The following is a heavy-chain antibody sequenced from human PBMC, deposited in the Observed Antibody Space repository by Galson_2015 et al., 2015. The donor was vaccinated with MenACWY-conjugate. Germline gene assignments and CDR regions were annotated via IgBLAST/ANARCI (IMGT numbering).Heavy chain of an antibody. Sequence: SLRLSCAASGFTFSSYEMNWVRQAPGKRLEWVSYISSSGNTIYYADSVKGRFTISRDNAKNSLYLQMNSLRAEDTAVYYCARGVYDSSGYYFPWGQGTLVTVSS. CDR3: ARGVYDSSGYYFP. CDR1: GFTFSSYE. D-gene: IGHD3-22*01. V-gene: IGHV3-48*03. J-gene: IGHJ1*01. CDR2: ISSSGNTI.